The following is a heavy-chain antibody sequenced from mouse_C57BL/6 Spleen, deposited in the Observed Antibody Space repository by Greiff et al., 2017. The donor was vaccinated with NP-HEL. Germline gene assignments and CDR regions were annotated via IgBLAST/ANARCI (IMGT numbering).Heavy chain of an antibody. J-gene: IGHJ1*03. D-gene: IGHD4-1*01. CDR1: GFSLTSYG. CDR2: IWSGGST. CDR3: ANWDEGYFDV. Sequence: VMLVESGPGLVQPSQSLSITCTVSGFSLTSYGVHWVRQPPGKGLEWLGVIWSGGSTDYNAAFISRLSISKDNSKSQVFFKMNSLQADDTAIYYCANWDEGYFDVWGTGTTVTVSS. V-gene: IGHV2-4*01.